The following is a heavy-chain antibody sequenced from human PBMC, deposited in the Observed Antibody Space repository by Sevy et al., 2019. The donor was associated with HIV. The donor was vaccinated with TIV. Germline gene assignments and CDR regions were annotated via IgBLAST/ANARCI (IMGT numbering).Heavy chain of an antibody. CDR2: ISTYNGNT. D-gene: IGHD3-22*01. V-gene: IGHV1-18*04. J-gene: IGHJ3*02. CDR1: VYTFSNFG. Sequence: ASVKVSCRASVYTFSNFGLHWVRQAPGQGLEWLGWISTYNGNTIYPEKLQDRVTMTTDTSTSTAYMDLRSLKSDDTAMYYCARDSRPYYYGSSGYLDAFDIWGQGTMVTVS. CDR3: ARDSRPYYYGSSGYLDAFDI.